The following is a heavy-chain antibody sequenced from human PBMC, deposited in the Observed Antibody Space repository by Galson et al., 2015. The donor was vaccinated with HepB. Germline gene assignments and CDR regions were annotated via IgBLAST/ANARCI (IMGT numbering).Heavy chain of an antibody. CDR1: GYSFTSYW. CDR2: IDPSDSYT. Sequence: QSGAEVKKPGESLRISCKGSGYSFTSYWISWVRQMPGKGLEWMGRIDPSDSYTNYSPSFQGHVTISADKSISTAYLQWSSLKASDTAMYYCARLGLGTGVTPYYYGMDVWGQGTTVTVSS. D-gene: IGHD3-10*01. J-gene: IGHJ6*02. V-gene: IGHV5-10-1*01. CDR3: ARLGLGTGVTPYYYGMDV.